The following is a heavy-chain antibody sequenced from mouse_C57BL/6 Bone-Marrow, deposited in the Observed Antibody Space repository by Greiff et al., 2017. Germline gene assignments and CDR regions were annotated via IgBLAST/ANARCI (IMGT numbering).Heavy chain of an antibody. J-gene: IGHJ2*01. V-gene: IGHV1-64*01. CDR3: ARLWITTVLRGFDY. Sequence: QVQLKQPGAELVKPGASVKLSCKASGYTFTSYWMHWVKQRPGQGLEWIGMIHPNSGSTNYNEKFKSKATLTVDKSSSTAYMQLSSLTSEDSAVYYCARLWITTVLRGFDYWGQGTTLTVSS. D-gene: IGHD1-1*01. CDR1: GYTFTSYW. CDR2: IHPNSGST.